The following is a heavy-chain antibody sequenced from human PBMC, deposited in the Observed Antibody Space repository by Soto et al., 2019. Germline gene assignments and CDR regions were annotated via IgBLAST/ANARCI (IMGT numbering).Heavy chain of an antibody. D-gene: IGHD3-10*01. CDR3: ARVPQREGLHGSGIPGDYYGMDV. Sequence: PSETLSLTCTVSGGSISSYYWSWIRQPPGKGLEWIGYIYYSGSTNYNPSLKSRVTISVDTSKNQFSLKLSSVTAADTAVYYCARVPQREGLHGSGIPGDYYGMDVWGQGTTVTVSS. CDR2: IYYSGST. J-gene: IGHJ6*02. CDR1: GGSISSYY. V-gene: IGHV4-59*08.